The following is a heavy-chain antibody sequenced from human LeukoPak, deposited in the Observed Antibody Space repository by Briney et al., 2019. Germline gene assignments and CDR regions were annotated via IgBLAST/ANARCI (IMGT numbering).Heavy chain of an antibody. J-gene: IGHJ3*02. V-gene: IGHV4-61*02. Sequence: SETLSLTCTVSGGSIGSGRNYWSWLRPPAGKGLEWIGRIYGSGSANYNPSLNSRVTISLDKSRNQFSLKPSSVTAADTSVYYCAFFGGGAFDIWGQGTLVTVSS. CDR3: AFFGGGAFDI. D-gene: IGHD3-10*01. CDR1: GGSIGSGRNY. CDR2: IYGSGSA.